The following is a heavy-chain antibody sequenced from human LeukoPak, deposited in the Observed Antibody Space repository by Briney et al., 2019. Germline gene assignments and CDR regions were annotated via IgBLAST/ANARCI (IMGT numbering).Heavy chain of an antibody. CDR1: GGSFSGYY. J-gene: IGHJ4*02. Sequence: SETLSLTCAVYGGSFSGYYWSWIRQPPGKGLEWIGEINHSGSTNYNPSLKSRVSISVDTSKNQFSLKLNSVTTADTAVYFCARGGGYRSFDYWGQGTLATVFS. CDR3: ARGGGYRSFDY. CDR2: INHSGST. V-gene: IGHV4-34*01. D-gene: IGHD1-26*01.